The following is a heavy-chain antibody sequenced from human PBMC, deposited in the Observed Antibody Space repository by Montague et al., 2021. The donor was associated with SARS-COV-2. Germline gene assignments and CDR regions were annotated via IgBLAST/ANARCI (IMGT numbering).Heavy chain of an antibody. CDR2: MKYDGSEK. CDR3: ARDPNSSGGNMGSF. V-gene: IGHV3-7*01. J-gene: IGHJ4*01. D-gene: IGHD6-19*01. CDR1: GFAFSSSW. Sequence: SLRLSCAASGFAFSSSWMSWVRQSPGKGLEWVAIMKYDGSEKYYVDSVKGQFTISRDNARRSVFLQMNSLRAEDTAVYFCARDPNSSGGNMGSFWGRGTLVSVSS.